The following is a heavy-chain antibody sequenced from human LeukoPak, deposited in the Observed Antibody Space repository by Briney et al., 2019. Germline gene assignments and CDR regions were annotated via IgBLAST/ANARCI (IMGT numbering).Heavy chain of an antibody. J-gene: IGHJ3*02. CDR2: INPNSGGT. V-gene: IGHV1-2*02. CDR3: ARGRPILPYYYDSSTDTGAFAFDI. Sequence: ASAKVSCKASGYTFTGYYMHWVRQAPGQGLEWMGWINPNSGGTNYAQKFQGRVTMTRDTSISTAYMELSRLRSDDTAVYYCARGRPILPYYYDSSTDTGAFAFDIWGQGTMVTVSS. D-gene: IGHD3-22*01. CDR1: GYTFTGYY.